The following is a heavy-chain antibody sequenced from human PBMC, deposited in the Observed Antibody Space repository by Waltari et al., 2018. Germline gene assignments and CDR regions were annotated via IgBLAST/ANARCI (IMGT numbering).Heavy chain of an antibody. CDR1: GGSISSSSYY. Sequence: QLQLQESGPGLVKPSETLSLTCTVSGGSISSSSYYWGWIRQPPGKGLEWIGSIYYSGRTYYHPSLKSRVTISVDTSKNQFSLKLSSVTAADTAVYYCARRLTYYYYGMDVWGQGTTVTVSS. J-gene: IGHJ6*02. V-gene: IGHV4-39*07. CDR3: ARRLTYYYYGMDV. D-gene: IGHD7-27*01. CDR2: IYYSGRT.